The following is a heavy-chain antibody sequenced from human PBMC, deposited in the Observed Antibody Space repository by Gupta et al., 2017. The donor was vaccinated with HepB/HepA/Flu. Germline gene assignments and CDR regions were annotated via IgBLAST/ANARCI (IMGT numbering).Heavy chain of an antibody. Sequence: QVQLQESGPGLVKPSETLSLTCTVSGDSFTRYHWSWIRQSPGKGLEWIVHFYSGGSTTYNPSLMGRVTISVDTSKSQFSLRLSSVTAADTAMYYCARVGYVNSRGYYYYYYGVDVWGQGTTVTVSS. D-gene: IGHD3-22*01. CDR1: GDSFTRYH. CDR2: FYSGGST. V-gene: IGHV4-59*01. CDR3: ARVGYVNSRGYYYYYYGVDV. J-gene: IGHJ6*02.